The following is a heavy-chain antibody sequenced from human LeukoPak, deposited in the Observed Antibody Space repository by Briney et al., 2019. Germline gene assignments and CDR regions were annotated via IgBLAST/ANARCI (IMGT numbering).Heavy chain of an antibody. CDR3: ARDGGFGFLAAFDI. CDR2: ISASGSVS. Sequence: GGSLRLSRAASGFTFSSYSMNWVRQAPGKGLEWISYISASGSVSYYEDSVKGRFTISRDNAKNSLYLQMNSLRDEDTALYYCARDGGFGFLAAFDIWGQGTMVTVSS. CDR1: GFTFSSYS. V-gene: IGHV3-48*02. J-gene: IGHJ3*02. D-gene: IGHD3-10*01.